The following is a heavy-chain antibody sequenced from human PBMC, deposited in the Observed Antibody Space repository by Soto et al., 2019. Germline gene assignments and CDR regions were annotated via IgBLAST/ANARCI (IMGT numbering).Heavy chain of an antibody. CDR3: ARSVLRFLEWLLAHNYGMDV. CDR2: INPSGGST. J-gene: IGHJ6*02. D-gene: IGHD3-3*01. CDR1: GYTFTSYY. V-gene: IGHV1-46*01. Sequence: ASVKVSCKASGYTFTSYYMHWVRQAPGQGLEWVGIINPSGGSTSYAQKFQGRVTMTRDTSTSTVYMELSSLRSEDTAVYYCARSVLRFLEWLLAHNYGMDVWGQGTTVTVSS.